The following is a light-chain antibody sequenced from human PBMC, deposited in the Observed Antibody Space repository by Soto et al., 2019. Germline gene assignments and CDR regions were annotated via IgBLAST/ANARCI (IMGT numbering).Light chain of an antibody. Sequence: IVMTQSPDSLAVSLGERATINCKSSQTVLYDSNNKNHLAWYQQKPGQPPKLLIYWASTRESGVPDRFSGSGSGTDLTLTISSLQAEDVAVYYCQQYYTTPWTFGQGTKVEIK. CDR2: WAS. CDR1: QTVLYDSNNKNH. CDR3: QQYYTTPWT. V-gene: IGKV4-1*01. J-gene: IGKJ1*01.